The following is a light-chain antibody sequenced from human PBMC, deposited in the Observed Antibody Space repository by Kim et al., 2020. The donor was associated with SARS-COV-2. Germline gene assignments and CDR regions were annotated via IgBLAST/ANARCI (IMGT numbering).Light chain of an antibody. CDR3: QQRSNWPLT. CDR1: QSINPY. V-gene: IGKV3-11*01. Sequence: LAAGESATLSCRASQSINPYLAWYQHKPGQSPRLLIYDASQRATGIPARFSGSGSGADFTLIIDSLEPEDFAVYYCQQRSNWPLTFGGGTKVDIK. CDR2: DAS. J-gene: IGKJ4*01.